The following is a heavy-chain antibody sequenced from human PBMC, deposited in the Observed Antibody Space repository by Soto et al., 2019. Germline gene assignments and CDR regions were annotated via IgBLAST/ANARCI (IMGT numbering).Heavy chain of an antibody. CDR3: ARCYSSGYYNTIEY. Sequence: PGGSLRLSCAASGFTFSTYSMNWVRQAPGKGLEWISYISSGSSTIYYADSVKGRFTISRDNAKNSLYLQMNRLRDEDTAVYYCARCYSSGYYNTIEYWGQGALVTVYS. V-gene: IGHV3-48*02. D-gene: IGHD3-22*01. CDR1: GFTFSTYS. J-gene: IGHJ4*02. CDR2: ISSGSSTI.